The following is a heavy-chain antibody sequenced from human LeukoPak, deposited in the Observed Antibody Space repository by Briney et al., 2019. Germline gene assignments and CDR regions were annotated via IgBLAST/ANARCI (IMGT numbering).Heavy chain of an antibody. J-gene: IGHJ4*02. CDR1: GFTVSSNY. CDR2: IYSGGST. CDR3: ARAESGPNYYGSGSYSN. Sequence: GGSLRLSCAASGFTVSSNYMSWVRQAPGKGLEWVSVIYSGGSTYYADSVKGRFTISRDNSKNTLYLQMSSLRAEDTAVYYCARAESGPNYYGSGSYSNWGQGTLVTVSS. V-gene: IGHV3-53*01. D-gene: IGHD3-10*01.